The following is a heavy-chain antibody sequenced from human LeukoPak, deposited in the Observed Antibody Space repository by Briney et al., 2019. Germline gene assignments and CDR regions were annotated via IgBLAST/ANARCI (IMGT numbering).Heavy chain of an antibody. J-gene: IGHJ6*02. D-gene: IGHD2-2*01. CDR2: IRYDGSNK. CDR1: GFTFSSYG. CDR3: ACSNRRPHYYYGMDV. Sequence: PGGSLRLSCAASGFTFSSYGMHWVRQAPGKGLEWVAFIRYDGSNKYYADSVKGRFTISRDNSKNTLYLQMNSLRAEDTAVYYCACSNRRPHYYYGMDVWGQGTTVTVSS. V-gene: IGHV3-30*02.